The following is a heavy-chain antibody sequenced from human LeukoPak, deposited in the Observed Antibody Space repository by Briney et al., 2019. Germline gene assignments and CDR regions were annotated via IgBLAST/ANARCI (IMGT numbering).Heavy chain of an antibody. CDR3: ASGGYSSGWPIFDY. D-gene: IGHD6-19*01. V-gene: IGHV4-4*02. CDR1: GGSISSSNW. Sequence: SGTLSLTCAVSGGSISSSNWWSWVRQPPGKGLEWIGEIYHSGSTNYNPSHKSRVAISVDKSKNQFSLKLSSVTAADTAVYYCASGGYSSGWPIFDYWGQGTLVTVSS. J-gene: IGHJ4*02. CDR2: IYHSGST.